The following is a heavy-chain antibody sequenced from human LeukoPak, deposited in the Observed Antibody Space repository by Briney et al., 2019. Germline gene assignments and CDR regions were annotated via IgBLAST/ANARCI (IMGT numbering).Heavy chain of an antibody. CDR3: ARDRYCSSTSCYLDFDS. D-gene: IGHD2-2*01. V-gene: IGHV3-48*01. J-gene: IGHJ4*02. CDR1: GFTFRSYS. CDR2: ISSSSSTI. Sequence: PGGSLRLSCAASGFTFRSYSMSWVRQAPGKGLKWVSYISSSSSTIHYADSVKGRFTISRDDAKNSLLLQMNSLRAEDTAVYYCARDRYCSSTSCYLDFDSWGQGTLVTVSS.